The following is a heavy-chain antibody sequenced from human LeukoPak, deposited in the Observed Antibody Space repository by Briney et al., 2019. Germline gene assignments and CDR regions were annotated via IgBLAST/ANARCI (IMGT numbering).Heavy chain of an antibody. V-gene: IGHV4-38-2*02. J-gene: IGHJ4*02. CDR3: GKDLSTVIYNFDS. Sequence: PSETLSLTCTVSGYSISSGYYWVWIRQPPGRGLEWIGNIYHSGITNYNPSLKSRVTISVDTSKNKFSLKMRSVTAADTAVYYCGKDLSTVIYNFDSWGQGILVTVSS. D-gene: IGHD4-17*01. CDR2: IYHSGIT. CDR1: GYSISSGYY.